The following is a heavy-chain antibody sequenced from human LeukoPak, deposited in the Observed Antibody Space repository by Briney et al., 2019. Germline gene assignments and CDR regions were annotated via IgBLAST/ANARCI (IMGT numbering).Heavy chain of an antibody. CDR3: ARERTNDGFDI. D-gene: IGHD1-7*01. CDR2: IYYSGST. Sequence: SETLSLTCTVSGDSISSRSYHWGWIRQPPGKGLEWIGSIYYSGSTNYNPSLKSRVTISVDTSKNQFSLKLSSVTAADTAVYYCARERTNDGFDIWGQGTMVTVSS. CDR1: GDSISSRSYH. J-gene: IGHJ3*02. V-gene: IGHV4-39*07.